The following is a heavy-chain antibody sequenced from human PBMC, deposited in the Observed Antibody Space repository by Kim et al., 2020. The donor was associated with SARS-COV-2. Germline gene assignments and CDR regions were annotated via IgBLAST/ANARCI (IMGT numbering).Heavy chain of an antibody. J-gene: IGHJ4*02. CDR1: GFTVSSKY. V-gene: IGHV3-53*01. CDR2: IYVADST. CDR3: ASRRALVGTAYDN. Sequence: GGSLRLSCAASGFTVSSKYMSWVRQAPGKGLEWVSVIYVADSTYYADSVKGRFTMSRDNSKNTVYLQMSSMRAEDTAVYYCASRRALVGTAYDNWGQGTLVTVSS. D-gene: IGHD1-26*01.